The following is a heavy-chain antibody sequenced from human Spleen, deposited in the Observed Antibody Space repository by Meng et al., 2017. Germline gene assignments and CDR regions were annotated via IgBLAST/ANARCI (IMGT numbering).Heavy chain of an antibody. V-gene: IGHV3-23*01. CDR3: VRDLGGCGGGFCSYYFDY. D-gene: IGHD2-21*01. Sequence: GESLKISCAASGFTFTTFGLSWVRQAPGKGLEWVSLISGRGGNTNYADSVKGRFTISRDNSKNTVYLQMNSLRAEDTAVYYCVRDLGGCGGGFCSYYFDYWGQGTPVTVSS. CDR1: GFTFTTFG. CDR2: ISGRGGNT. J-gene: IGHJ4*02.